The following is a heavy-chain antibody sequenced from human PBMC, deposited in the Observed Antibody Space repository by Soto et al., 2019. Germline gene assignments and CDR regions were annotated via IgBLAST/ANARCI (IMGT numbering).Heavy chain of an antibody. Sequence: ASVKVSCKASGYTFTSYGISWVRQAPGQGLEWMGWISAYNGNTNYAQKLQGRVTMTTDTSTSTAYMELRSLRSDDTAVYYCARGADSSGYGVSFDYWGQGTLVTVSS. V-gene: IGHV1-18*01. CDR2: ISAYNGNT. J-gene: IGHJ4*02. CDR1: GYTFTSYG. CDR3: ARGADSSGYGVSFDY. D-gene: IGHD3-22*01.